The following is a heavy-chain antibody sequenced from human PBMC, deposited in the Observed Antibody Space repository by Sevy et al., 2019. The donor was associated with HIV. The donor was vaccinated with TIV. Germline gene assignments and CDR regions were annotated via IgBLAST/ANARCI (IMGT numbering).Heavy chain of an antibody. D-gene: IGHD3-10*01. V-gene: IGHV3-30*04. CDR3: ARDRGEILRSAFKS. CDR2: ISHDGRNYK. Sequence: GGSLRLSCAASGFTFSEYGMHWVRQAPGKGLEWVAVISHDGRNYKYNADFVKGRFTISRDNSRNTLYLQMNSQRAEDTAIYYCARDRGEILRSAFKSWGQGTLVTVSS. CDR1: GFTFSEYG. J-gene: IGHJ5*02.